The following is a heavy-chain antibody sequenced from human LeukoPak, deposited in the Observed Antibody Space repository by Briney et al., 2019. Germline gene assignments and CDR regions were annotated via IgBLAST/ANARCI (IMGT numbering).Heavy chain of an antibody. J-gene: IGHJ4*02. Sequence: ASVKVSCKASGFTFTSSAVQWVRQARGQRLEWIGWIVVGSGNTNYAQKFQERVTITRDMSTSTAYMELSSLRSEDTAVYYCAAISDFWSGYYLFDYWGQGTLVTVSS. CDR3: AAISDFWSGYYLFDY. CDR1: GFTFTSSA. D-gene: IGHD3-3*01. CDR2: IVVGSGNT. V-gene: IGHV1-58*01.